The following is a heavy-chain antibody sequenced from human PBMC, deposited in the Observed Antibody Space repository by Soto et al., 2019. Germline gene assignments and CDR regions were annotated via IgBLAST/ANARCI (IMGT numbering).Heavy chain of an antibody. CDR3: ARGGGVGATTGWD. Sequence: QVQLVQSGAEVKKPGSSVKVSSKASGGTFSSYAISWVRQAPGQGLEWMGGIIPIFGTANYAQKFQGRVTITADISTSTAYRGVSSLRSGDTAVYYCARGGGVGATTGWDWGQGTLVTVSS. D-gene: IGHD1-26*01. J-gene: IGHJ4*02. CDR2: IIPIFGTA. V-gene: IGHV1-69*06. CDR1: GGTFSSYA.